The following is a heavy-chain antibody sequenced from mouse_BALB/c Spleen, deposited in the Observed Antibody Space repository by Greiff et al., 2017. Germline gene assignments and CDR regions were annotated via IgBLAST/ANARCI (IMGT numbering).Heavy chain of an antibody. CDR1: GFSLTSYG. CDR2: IWAGGST. J-gene: IGHJ2*01. V-gene: IGHV2-9*02. D-gene: IGHD1-1*01. Sequence: VKLMESGPGLVAPSQSLSITCTVSGFSLTSYGVHWVRQPPGKGLEWLGVIWAGGSTNYNSALMSRLSISKDNSKSQVFLKMNSLQTDDTAMYYCARGLLRQYYFDYWGQGTTLTVSS. CDR3: ARGLLRQYYFDY.